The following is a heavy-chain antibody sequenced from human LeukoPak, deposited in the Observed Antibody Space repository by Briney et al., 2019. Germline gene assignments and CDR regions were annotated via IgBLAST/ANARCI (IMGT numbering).Heavy chain of an antibody. Sequence: PGRSLRLSCAASGFTFSSYAMHWVRQAPGKGLEWVAVISYDGSNKYYADSVKGRFTLPRDNSKNTMYLQMNRLRPEDTAIYYCARSAEWELSCFDYWGQGTVVTVSS. CDR2: ISYDGSNK. CDR1: GFTFSSYA. D-gene: IGHD1-26*01. CDR3: ARSAEWELSCFDY. V-gene: IGHV3-30*01. J-gene: IGHJ4*02.